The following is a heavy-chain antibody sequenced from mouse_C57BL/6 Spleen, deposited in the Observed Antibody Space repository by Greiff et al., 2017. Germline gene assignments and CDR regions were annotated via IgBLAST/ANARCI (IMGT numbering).Heavy chain of an antibody. CDR3: APMYYYGSSEAWFAY. J-gene: IGHJ3*01. Sequence: EVQLVESGPVLVKPGASVKMSCKASGYTFTDYYMTWVKQSHGKSLEWIGVINPYNGGTSYNQQFKGKATLTVDKSSSTAYMELNSLTAEDSAVYYCAPMYYYGSSEAWFAYWGQGTLVTVSA. CDR1: GYTFTDYY. CDR2: INPYNGGT. V-gene: IGHV1-19*01. D-gene: IGHD1-1*01.